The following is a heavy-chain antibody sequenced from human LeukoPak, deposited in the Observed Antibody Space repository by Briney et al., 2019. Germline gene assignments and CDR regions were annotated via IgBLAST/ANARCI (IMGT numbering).Heavy chain of an antibody. D-gene: IGHD1-26*01. V-gene: IGHV4-4*07. J-gene: IGHJ4*02. CDR2: FYTSGSA. Sequence: SETLSLTCTVFGDSISTFYWSWIRQQLAGKGLEWIGRFYTSGSANYNASLQSRVTMSVDTSENQFFLKLNSVTAADTAVYYCARGYRGLPDFEYWGQGILVTVSS. CDR3: ARGYRGLPDFEY. CDR1: GDSISTFY.